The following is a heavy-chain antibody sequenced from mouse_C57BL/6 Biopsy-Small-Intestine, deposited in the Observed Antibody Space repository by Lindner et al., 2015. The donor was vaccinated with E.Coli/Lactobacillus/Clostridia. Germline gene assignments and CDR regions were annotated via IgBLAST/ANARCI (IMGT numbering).Heavy chain of an antibody. CDR2: IWPGDGDT. D-gene: IGHD2-12*01. V-gene: IGHV1-82*01. J-gene: IGHJ1*01. Sequence: VQLQESGPELVKPGASVKIFCKASGYAFSSSWMNWVKQRPGKGLEWIGRIWPGDGDTDYNGKFKGKATLTADKSSSTAYMQLSSLTSEDSAVYFCANSHYSFGDYYFDVWGAGTTVTVSS. CDR3: ANSHYSFGDYYFDV. CDR1: GYAFSSSW.